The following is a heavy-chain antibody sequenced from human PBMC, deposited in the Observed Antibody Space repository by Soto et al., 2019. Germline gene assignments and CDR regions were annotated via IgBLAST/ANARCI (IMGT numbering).Heavy chain of an antibody. D-gene: IGHD6-25*01. Sequence: XGSLSLSCAASGFTFSSYCMSWVRQAPGKGLEWVANIKQDGSEKYYVDSVKGRFTISRDNAKNSLYLQMNSLRAEDTAVYYCAGGLLQRYYYYGMDVWGQGTTVTVSS. V-gene: IGHV3-7*01. CDR3: AGGLLQRYYYYGMDV. J-gene: IGHJ6*02. CDR2: IKQDGSEK. CDR1: GFTFSSYC.